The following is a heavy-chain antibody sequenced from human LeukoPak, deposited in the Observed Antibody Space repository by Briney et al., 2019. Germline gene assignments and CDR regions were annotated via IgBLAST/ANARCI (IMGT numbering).Heavy chain of an antibody. D-gene: IGHD4-17*01. CDR3: ARDDYGDYLDY. Sequence: GGSLRLSCAASGFTFSSYSMNWVRQAPGKGLQWVSSISSSSSYIYYADSVKGRFTISGDNAKNSLYLQMNSLRAEDTAVYYCARDDYGDYLDYWGQGTLVTVSS. V-gene: IGHV3-21*01. J-gene: IGHJ4*02. CDR2: ISSSSSYI. CDR1: GFTFSSYS.